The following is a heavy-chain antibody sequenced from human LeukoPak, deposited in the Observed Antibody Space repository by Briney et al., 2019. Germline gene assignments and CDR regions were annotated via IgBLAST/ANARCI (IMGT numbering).Heavy chain of an antibody. CDR1: GYTFTSYY. CDR2: INPGIGST. CDR3: ARGIAVAGTLYYYYYYGIDV. Sequence: GASVKVSCKASGYTFTSYYMHWVRQAPGQGLEWMGIINPGIGSTTYAQKFQGRVTMTGDTSTSTAYMELSSLRSEDTAVYYCARGIAVAGTLYYYYYYGIDVWGQGTTVTVSS. D-gene: IGHD6-19*01. V-gene: IGHV1-46*01. J-gene: IGHJ6*02.